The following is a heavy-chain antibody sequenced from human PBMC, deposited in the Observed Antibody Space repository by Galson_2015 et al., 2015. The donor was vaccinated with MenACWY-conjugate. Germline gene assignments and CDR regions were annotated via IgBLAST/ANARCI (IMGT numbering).Heavy chain of an antibody. J-gene: IGHJ5*02. CDR3: TRIVATPDNWFDP. CDR1: GFTFGDYA. CDR2: IRSKAYGGTT. V-gene: IGHV3-49*04. D-gene: IGHD5-12*01. Sequence: SLRLSCAASGFTFGDYAMSWVRQAPGKGLEWVGFIRSKAYGGTTEYAASVKGRFTISRDDSKSIAYLQMNSLKTEDTAVYYCTRIVATPDNWFDPWAREPWSPSPQ.